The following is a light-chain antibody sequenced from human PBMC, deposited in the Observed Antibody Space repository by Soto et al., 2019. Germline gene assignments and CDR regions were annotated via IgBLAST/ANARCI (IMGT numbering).Light chain of an antibody. J-gene: IGLJ2*01. CDR2: KNS. Sequence: QSVLTQPPSASGTPGQRVTISCSGSSSNIGTYDVFWYQHLPGTAPKVVIYKNSQRPSGVPDRISGSKSGTSASLAISGLRSEDEAEYYCATWYGSLRGAVFGGGTKLTVL. CDR3: ATWYGSLRGAV. V-gene: IGLV1-47*01. CDR1: SSNIGTYD.